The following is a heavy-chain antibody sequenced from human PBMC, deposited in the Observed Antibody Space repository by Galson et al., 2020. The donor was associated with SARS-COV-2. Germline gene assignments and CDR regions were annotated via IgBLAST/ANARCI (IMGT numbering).Heavy chain of an antibody. V-gene: IGHV1-8*01. J-gene: IGHJ6*03. Sequence: ASVKVSCKASGYTFTSYDINWVRQATGQGLEWMGWMNPNSGNTGYAQKFQGRVTMTRNTSISTAYMELSSLRSEDTVVYYCARGRLGTMIVVVIKYYYYYMDVWGKGTTVTVSS. CDR1: GYTFTSYD. CDR2: MNPNSGNT. CDR3: ARGRLGTMIVVVIKYYYYYMDV. D-gene: IGHD3-22*01.